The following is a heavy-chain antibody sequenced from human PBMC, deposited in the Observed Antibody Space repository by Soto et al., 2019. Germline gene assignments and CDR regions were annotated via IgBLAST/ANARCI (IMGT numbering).Heavy chain of an antibody. D-gene: IGHD3-10*01. V-gene: IGHV3-23*01. Sequence: EVHLLESGGGSEQPGASLKLSCAASGFTFSTYAMSWARQAPGKGLEWVSSIGVHGDTYYGDSVKGRFSISRDNSKNTVYLQMNSLGAEDTAVYYCAKNYHFDSWGQGTLVTVSA. CDR2: IGVHGDT. CDR1: GFTFSTYA. CDR3: AKNYHFDS. J-gene: IGHJ4*02.